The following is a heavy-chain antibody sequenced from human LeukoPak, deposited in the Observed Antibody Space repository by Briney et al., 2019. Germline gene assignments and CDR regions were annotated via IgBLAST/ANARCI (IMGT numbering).Heavy chain of an antibody. V-gene: IGHV4-4*02. Sequence: SGTLSLTCTVSGGSISSSTWWSWLRQPPGQGLECVGEIHHSGTTNYNPSLKSRVTISIDMSMNQFSLKLNSVTAADTAVYYCARAFLVGYSPEEYFFDYWGQGNLVTVSS. CDR2: IHHSGTT. CDR1: GGSISSSTW. J-gene: IGHJ4*02. D-gene: IGHD2-15*01. CDR3: ARAFLVGYSPEEYFFDY.